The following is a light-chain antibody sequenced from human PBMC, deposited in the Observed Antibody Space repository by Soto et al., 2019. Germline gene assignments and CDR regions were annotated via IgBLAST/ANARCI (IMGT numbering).Light chain of an antibody. V-gene: IGLV2-14*03. CDR3: SSYTTGNGGGGG. Sequence: QSVLTQPASVSGSPGQSITISCTGTSSDVGGYNYVSWYQHHPGKAPKLMIYDVSNRPSGVSNRFSGSKSGNTASLTISGLQPEDEADYYCSSYTTGNGGGGGFGTGTKLTVL. CDR1: SSDVGGYNY. CDR2: DVS. J-gene: IGLJ1*01.